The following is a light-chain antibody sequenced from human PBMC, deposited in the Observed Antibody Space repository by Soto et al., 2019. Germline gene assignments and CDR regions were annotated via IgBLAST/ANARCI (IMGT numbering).Light chain of an antibody. CDR1: QSVSSSY. J-gene: IGKJ1*01. V-gene: IGKV3-20*01. Sequence: IVLTQSPGTLSLSPGERATLSCRASQSVSSSYLAWYQQKPGQAPRLLIYSASSRATGIPDRFSGSGSGTDFTLTISRLEPEDFAVYYCQQCGSSGTVGQGTKGDSK. CDR2: SAS. CDR3: QQCGSSGT.